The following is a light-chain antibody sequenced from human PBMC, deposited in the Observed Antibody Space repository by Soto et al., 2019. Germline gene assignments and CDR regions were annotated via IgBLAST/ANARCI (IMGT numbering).Light chain of an antibody. J-gene: IGKJ5*01. V-gene: IGKV1-39*01. CDR3: QQYNSYLIT. CDR1: QSISTY. CDR2: DAS. Sequence: DIQMTQSPSSLSASVGNRVTITCRASQSISTYLNWYQKKPGKAPNLLIYDASRLQSGVPSRFSGSGGGTDFTLTISSLQPDDFATYYCQQYNSYLITFGQGTRLEIK.